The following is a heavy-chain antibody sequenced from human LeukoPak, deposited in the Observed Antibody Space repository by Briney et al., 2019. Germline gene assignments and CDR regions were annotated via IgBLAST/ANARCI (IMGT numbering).Heavy chain of an antibody. CDR1: GGSISSYY. Sequence: SETLSLTCTVSGGSISSYYWSWIRQPPGEGLEWIGYIYYSGSTNYNPSLKSRVTISVDTSKNQFSLKLSSVTAADTAVYYCARGNLGIAAAGTLRFDPWGQGTLVTVSS. J-gene: IGHJ5*02. CDR2: IYYSGST. D-gene: IGHD6-13*01. V-gene: IGHV4-59*08. CDR3: ARGNLGIAAAGTLRFDP.